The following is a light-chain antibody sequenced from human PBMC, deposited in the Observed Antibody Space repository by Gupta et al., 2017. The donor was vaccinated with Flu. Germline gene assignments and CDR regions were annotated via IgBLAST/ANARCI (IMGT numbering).Light chain of an antibody. CDR2: DVG. Sequence: QSALTQPRSVSGSPGPSATISCTGTSSDVGAYDYVSWYQQHPGKAPKLIIYDVGERPSGVPDRFSGSKSGNTASLTISGLRAEDEALYFCCSYAGSYTFVVFGGGTQLTVL. J-gene: IGLJ2*01. CDR1: SSDVGAYDY. V-gene: IGLV2-11*01. CDR3: CSYAGSYTFVV.